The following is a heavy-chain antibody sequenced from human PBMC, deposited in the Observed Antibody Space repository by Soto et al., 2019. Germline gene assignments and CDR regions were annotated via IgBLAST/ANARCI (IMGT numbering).Heavy chain of an antibody. V-gene: IGHV1-46*01. D-gene: IGHD3-22*01. CDR2: INPSGGST. J-gene: IGHJ3*02. CDR1: GYTFTSYY. CDR3: ARASDSSGYYYVGRAFDI. Sequence: ASVKVSCKASGYTFTSYYMHWVRQAPGQGLEWMGIINPSGGSTSYAQKFQGRVTMTRDTSTSTVCMELSSLRSEDTAVYYCARASDSSGYYYVGRAFDIWGQGTMVTVSS.